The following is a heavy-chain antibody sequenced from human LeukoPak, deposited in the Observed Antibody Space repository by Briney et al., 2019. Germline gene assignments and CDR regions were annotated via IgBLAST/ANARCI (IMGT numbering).Heavy chain of an antibody. CDR1: GFTVSSNY. J-gene: IGHJ4*02. D-gene: IGHD3-10*01. CDR2: IYSGGST. CDR3: ARHRVLLWFGEPQAAEFDY. V-gene: IGHV3-53*01. Sequence: GGSLRLSCAASGFTVSSNYMSWVRQAPGKGLEWVSVIYSGGSTYYADSVKGRFTISRDNSKNTLYLQMNSLRAEDTAVYYCARHRVLLWFGEPQAAEFDYWGQGTLVTVSS.